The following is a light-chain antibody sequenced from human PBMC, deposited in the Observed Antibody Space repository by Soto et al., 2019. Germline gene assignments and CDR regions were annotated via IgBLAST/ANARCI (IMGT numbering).Light chain of an antibody. Sequence: EIVLTQSPGTLSLSPGERATLSCRASQRVTSSYLAWFQQKPGQAPRLLIYAASTRATGIPDRFSGSGSGTDFTLTISRLEPEDFAVYYCQQYGSSPKTFGQGTKVDIK. CDR3: QQYGSSPKT. CDR1: QRVTSSY. V-gene: IGKV3-20*01. CDR2: AAS. J-gene: IGKJ1*01.